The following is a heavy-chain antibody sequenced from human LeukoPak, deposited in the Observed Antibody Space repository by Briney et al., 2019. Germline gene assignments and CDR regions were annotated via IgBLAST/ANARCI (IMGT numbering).Heavy chain of an antibody. J-gene: IGHJ4*02. CDR3: ARGNGLPTVAQFDY. V-gene: IGHV1-18*01. Sequence: GASVKVSCKASGYTFTNYGISWVRQAPGQGLEWMGWISAYNGNTNYAQKLQGRVTMTTDTSTSTAYMELRSLRSDDTAVYYCARGNGLPTVAQFDYWGQGTLVTVSS. D-gene: IGHD4-11*01. CDR2: ISAYNGNT. CDR1: GYTFTNYG.